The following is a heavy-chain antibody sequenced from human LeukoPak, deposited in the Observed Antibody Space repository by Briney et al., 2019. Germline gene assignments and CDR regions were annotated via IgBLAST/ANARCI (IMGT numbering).Heavy chain of an antibody. D-gene: IGHD3-22*01. CDR1: GFTFSSYA. CDR3: ARDQGVPDSSGYTNWFDP. CDR2: ISGSGGST. Sequence: PGGSLRLSCAASGFTFSSYAMSWVRQAPGKGLEWVSAISGSGGSTYYADSVKGRFTISRDNSKNTLYLQMNSLRAEDTAVYYCARDQGVPDSSGYTNWFDPWGQGTLVTVSS. J-gene: IGHJ5*02. V-gene: IGHV3-23*01.